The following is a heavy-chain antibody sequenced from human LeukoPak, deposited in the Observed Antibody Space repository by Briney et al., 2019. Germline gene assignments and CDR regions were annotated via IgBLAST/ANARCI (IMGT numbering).Heavy chain of an antibody. J-gene: IGHJ4*02. D-gene: IGHD6-6*01. V-gene: IGHV3-74*01. CDR1: GFTFSTSW. CDR2: INVDGSRT. CDR3: RHGNSSGDY. Sequence: GGSLRLSCIASGFTFSTSWMNWVRQPPGKGLVWVSRINVDGSRTAYADSVKGRFTISRDNAKNALYLQMNSLRAEDTAVYYCRHGNSSGDYWGQGTLVTVSS.